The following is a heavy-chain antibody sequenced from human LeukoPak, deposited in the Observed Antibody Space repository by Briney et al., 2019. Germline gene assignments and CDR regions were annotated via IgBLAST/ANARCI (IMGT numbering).Heavy chain of an antibody. D-gene: IGHD6-19*01. V-gene: IGHV4-59*11. CDR3: ARDWPVGWKRGVTFYL. CDR2: IFYSGTT. CDR1: GGSLTTHY. J-gene: IGHJ3*01. Sequence: SETLSLTCIVSGGSLTTHYWTWIRQPPGKRLEWIGYIFYSGTTSYNPSLESRVTISIDASKSQFSLKLKSVTAADTAVYYCARDWPVGWKRGVTFYLGGQGTMVRGSS.